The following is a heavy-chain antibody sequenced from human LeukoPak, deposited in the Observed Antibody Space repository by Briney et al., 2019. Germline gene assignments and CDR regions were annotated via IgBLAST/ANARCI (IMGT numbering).Heavy chain of an antibody. CDR3: ARGRDGYNLVDAFDI. J-gene: IGHJ3*02. Sequence: SETLTLTCTVSSGSISSGTYHWSWIRQPAGKGLEWFWRIYSGGSTNYAPSVKSRVTISVDKSKNQFYLKLSSVTAADTAVYYCARGRDGYNLVDAFDIWGQGIMVTVSS. V-gene: IGHV4-61*02. CDR1: SGSISSGTYH. CDR2: IYSGGST. D-gene: IGHD5-24*01.